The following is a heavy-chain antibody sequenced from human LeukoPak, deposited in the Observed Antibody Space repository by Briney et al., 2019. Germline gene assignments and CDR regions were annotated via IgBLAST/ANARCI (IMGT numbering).Heavy chain of an antibody. J-gene: IGHJ3*02. V-gene: IGHV4-34*01. Sequence: SETLSLTCAVYGGSFSGYYWSWIRQPPGKGLEWIGEINHSGSTNYNPSLKSRVTISVDTSKKQFSLKLSSVTAADTAVYYCARSGYNYGADAVDIWGQGTMVTVSS. CDR1: GGSFSGYY. D-gene: IGHD5-18*01. CDR2: INHSGST. CDR3: ARSGYNYGADAVDI.